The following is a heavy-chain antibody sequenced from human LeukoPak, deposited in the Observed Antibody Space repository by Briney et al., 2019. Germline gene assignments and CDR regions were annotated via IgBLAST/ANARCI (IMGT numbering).Heavy chain of an antibody. Sequence: SETLSLTCTVSGGSISSGGYYWSWIRQYPGKGLEWIGYIYYSGGTYSNPSLKSRLTISVDTSKNQFSLNLNSVTAADTAVYYCARCSDSGAYYSIDYWGQGTLVTVSS. CDR1: GGSISSGGYY. CDR2: IYYSGGT. V-gene: IGHV4-31*03. J-gene: IGHJ4*02. CDR3: ARCSDSGAYYSIDY. D-gene: IGHD3-22*01.